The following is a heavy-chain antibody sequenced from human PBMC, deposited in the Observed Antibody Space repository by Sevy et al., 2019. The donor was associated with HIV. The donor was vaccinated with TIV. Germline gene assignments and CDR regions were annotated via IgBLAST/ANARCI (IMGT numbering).Heavy chain of an antibody. D-gene: IGHD3-10*01. CDR2: IYYSGST. V-gene: IGHV4-59*01. Sequence: SETLSLTCTVSGGSISSYYWSWIRQPPGKGLEWIGYIYYSGSTNYNPSLKSRVTISVDTSKNQFSLKLSSVTAADTAVYCCARGGGVGYYGSGSSFDYWGQGTLVTVSS. CDR1: GGSISSYY. CDR3: ARGGGVGYYGSGSSFDY. J-gene: IGHJ4*02.